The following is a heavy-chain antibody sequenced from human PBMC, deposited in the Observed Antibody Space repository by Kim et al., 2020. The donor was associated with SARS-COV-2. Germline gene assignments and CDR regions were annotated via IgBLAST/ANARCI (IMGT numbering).Heavy chain of an antibody. CDR2: INHSGST. D-gene: IGHD2-15*01. CDR1: GGSFSGYY. V-gene: IGHV4-34*01. CDR3: ARGRPLEGGGSCCDAFNI. J-gene: IGHJ3*02. Sequence: SETLSLTCAVYGGSFSGYYWSWIRQPPGKGLEWIGEINHSGSTNYNPSLKSRVTISVDTSKNQFSLKLSSVTAADTAVYYCARGRPLEGGGSCCDAFNIWGQGTVVTVSS.